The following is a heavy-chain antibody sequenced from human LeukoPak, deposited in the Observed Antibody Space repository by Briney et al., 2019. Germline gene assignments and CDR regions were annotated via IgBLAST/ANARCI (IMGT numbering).Heavy chain of an antibody. V-gene: IGHV6-1*01. J-gene: IGHJ5*02. D-gene: IGHD3-10*01. CDR1: GDSVSSTSAG. CDR2: IYYRSKWYN. CDR3: TGGGLVRGLLHWLDP. Sequence: SQTLSLTCDISGDSVSSTSAGWNWIRQSPSRGLEWLWRIYYRSKWYNDYAISVKSRITINPDTSKNQFSLQLNSVTHEDTAVYYCTGGGLVRGLLHWLDPWGQGTLVTVSS.